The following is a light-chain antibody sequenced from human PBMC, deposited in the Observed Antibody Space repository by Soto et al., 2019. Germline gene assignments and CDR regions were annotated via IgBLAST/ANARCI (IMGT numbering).Light chain of an antibody. J-gene: IGKJ4*01. V-gene: IGKV3-20*01. CDR1: QSVDSSY. CDR3: QKYNSAPLT. CDR2: GAS. Sequence: PATLSLSPGERATLSCRASQSVDSSYLAWYQQKPGQAPRLLIYGASSRATGIPDRFSGSGSGADFTLTISSLQPEDVAAYYCQKYNSAPLTFGGGTKVDIK.